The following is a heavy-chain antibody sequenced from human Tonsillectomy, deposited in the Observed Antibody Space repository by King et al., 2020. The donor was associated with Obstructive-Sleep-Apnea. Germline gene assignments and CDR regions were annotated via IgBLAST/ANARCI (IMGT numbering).Heavy chain of an antibody. Sequence: VQLQESGPGLVKPSETLSLTCTVSGGSISGYYWSWIRQPPGKGLEWVASMFSGGRTNYNPSLMSRVTISVDTSLNQFSLRVSSVTAADTAVYYCARDFRGSWSGMDVWGQGTTVTVSS. CDR3: ARDFRGSWSGMDV. J-gene: IGHJ6*02. V-gene: IGHV4-59*01. D-gene: IGHD6-13*01. CDR2: MFSGGRT. CDR1: GGSISGYY.